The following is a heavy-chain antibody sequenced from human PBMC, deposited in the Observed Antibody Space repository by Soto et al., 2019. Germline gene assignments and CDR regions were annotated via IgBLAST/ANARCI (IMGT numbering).Heavy chain of an antibody. CDR2: INAGNGNT. Sequence: QVQLVQSGAEEKKPGASVKVSCKASGYTFTSYAMHWVRQAPGQRLEWMGWINAGNGNTKYSQKFQGRVTITRDTSASTAYMELSSLRSEDTAVYYCARDRGYYVWGSYRYGDAFDIWGQGTMVTVSS. CDR1: GYTFTSYA. D-gene: IGHD3-16*02. V-gene: IGHV1-3*05. J-gene: IGHJ3*02. CDR3: ARDRGYYVWGSYRYGDAFDI.